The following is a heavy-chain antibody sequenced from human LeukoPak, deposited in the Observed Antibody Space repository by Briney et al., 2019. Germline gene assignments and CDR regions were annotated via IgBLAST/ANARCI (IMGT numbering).Heavy chain of an antibody. J-gene: IGHJ4*02. Sequence: SVKVSCKASGGTFSSYAISWVRQAPGQGLEWMGGIIPIFGTANYAQKFQGRVTITADESTSTAYMELSSLRSDDTAVYYCARTLYIAAAPGGFDYWGQGTLVTVSS. CDR1: GGTFSSYA. V-gene: IGHV1-69*01. D-gene: IGHD6-13*01. CDR2: IIPIFGTA. CDR3: ARTLYIAAAPGGFDY.